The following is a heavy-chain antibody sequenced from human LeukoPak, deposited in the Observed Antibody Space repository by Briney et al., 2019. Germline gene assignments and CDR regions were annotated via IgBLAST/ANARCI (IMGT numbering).Heavy chain of an antibody. J-gene: IGHJ4*02. V-gene: IGHV3-23*01. Sequence: GGSLRLSCAASGFTFSSYAMSWVRQAPGKGLEWVSAISGSGGSTYYADSVKGRFTISRDNSKNTLYLQMNSLRAEDTAVYYCATGYYDFWSGPQPLDYWGQGTLVTVSS. CDR1: GFTFSSYA. CDR3: ATGYYDFWSGPQPLDY. CDR2: ISGSGGST. D-gene: IGHD3-3*01.